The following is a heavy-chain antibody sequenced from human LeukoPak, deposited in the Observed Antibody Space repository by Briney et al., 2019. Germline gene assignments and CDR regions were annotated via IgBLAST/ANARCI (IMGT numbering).Heavy chain of an antibody. D-gene: IGHD2-15*01. CDR3: ARTTSYSYYFDC. J-gene: IGHJ4*02. CDR2: IYHSGST. V-gene: IGHV4-30-2*01. Sequence: SETLSLTCAVSGGSISSGGYSWSWIRQPPGKGLEWIGYIYHSGSTYYNPSLKSRVTISVDRSKNQFSLKLSSVTAADTAVYYCARTTSYSYYFDCWGQGTLVTVSS. CDR1: GGSISSGGYS.